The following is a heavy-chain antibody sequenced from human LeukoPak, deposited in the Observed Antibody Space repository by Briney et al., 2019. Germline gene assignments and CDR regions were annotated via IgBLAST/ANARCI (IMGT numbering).Heavy chain of an antibody. CDR1: GYSFTSHY. D-gene: IGHD4/OR15-4a*01. Sequence: ASVKVSCKASGYSFTSHYMTWERQAPGQGLEWLGVINLNGGFTAYAQKFQGRVTMTWDISTSTVYMELGSLRSEDTAVYYCARAPSGNYREDWFDPWGQGTLVTVSS. V-gene: IGHV1-46*01. J-gene: IGHJ5*02. CDR3: ARAPSGNYREDWFDP. CDR2: INLNGGFT.